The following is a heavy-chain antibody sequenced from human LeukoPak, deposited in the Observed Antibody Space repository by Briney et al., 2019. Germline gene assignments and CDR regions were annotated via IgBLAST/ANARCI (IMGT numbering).Heavy chain of an antibody. J-gene: IGHJ4*02. CDR2: IYYSGST. CDR3: ARGIVVVPAAILFDY. CDR1: GGSISSYY. V-gene: IGHV4-59*01. D-gene: IGHD2-2*01. Sequence: SETLSLTCTVSGGSISSYYWSWIRQPPGKGLEWIGYIYYSGSTNYNPSLKSRVTISVDTSKNQFSLKLSSVTAADTAVYCCARGIVVVPAAILFDYWGQGTLVTVSS.